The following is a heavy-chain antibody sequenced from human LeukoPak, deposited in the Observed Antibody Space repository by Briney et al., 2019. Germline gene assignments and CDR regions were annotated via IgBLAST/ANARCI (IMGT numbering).Heavy chain of an antibody. V-gene: IGHV3-21*01. CDR1: GFTFSSYS. Sequence: GGSLRLSCAASGFTFSSYSMNWVRQAPGKGLEWVSSISSSSSYIYYGDSVKGRFTISRDNAKNSLYLQMNSLRAEDTAVYYCARSTAVVTQFDYWGQGTLVTVSS. CDR3: ARSTAVVTQFDY. CDR2: ISSSSSYI. J-gene: IGHJ4*02. D-gene: IGHD4-23*01.